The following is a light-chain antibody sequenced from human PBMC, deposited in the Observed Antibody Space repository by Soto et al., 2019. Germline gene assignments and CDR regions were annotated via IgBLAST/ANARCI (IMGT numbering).Light chain of an antibody. CDR1: QSVSSN. J-gene: IGKJ2*01. Sequence: EIVMTQSPATLSVSPGERATLSCRASQSVSSNLASYQQNPGQAPRLLIYGAATRATGIPARFSCSVSGTEFTLTMSRLQSEEFAVYYCQQYNICPYTFVHGTKLEIK. CDR3: QQYNICPYT. CDR2: GAA. V-gene: IGKV3-15*01.